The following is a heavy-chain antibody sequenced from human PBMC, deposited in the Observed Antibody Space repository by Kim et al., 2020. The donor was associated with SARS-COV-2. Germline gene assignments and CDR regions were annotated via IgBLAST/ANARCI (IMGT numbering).Heavy chain of an antibody. D-gene: IGHD5-18*01. CDR3: ARSVVGYFDS. Sequence: GGSLRLSCAASGFAFDNYCMNWVRQAPGKGLEWVSGINWNGRSTIYAYSLKGRFSISRDNAKTSLFLQMDSLRAEDTAVYHCARSVVGYFDS. CDR1: GFAFDNYC. J-gene: IGHJ5*01. V-gene: IGHV3-20*01. CDR2: INWNGRST.